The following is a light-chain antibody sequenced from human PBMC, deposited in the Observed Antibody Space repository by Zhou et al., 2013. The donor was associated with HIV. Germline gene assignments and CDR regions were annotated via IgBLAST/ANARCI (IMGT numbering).Light chain of an antibody. CDR1: QDIATS. CDR2: DAS. CDR3: QQFNSYPHT. V-gene: IGKV1-13*02. J-gene: IGKJ2*01. Sequence: IQMTQSPSSLSASVGDRVSISCRASQDIATSLAWYQQKPGKVPKLLIYDASGLESGVPSRFSGSGSGTDFTLTISSLQPEDFATYYCQQFNSYPHTFGQGTKLEIK.